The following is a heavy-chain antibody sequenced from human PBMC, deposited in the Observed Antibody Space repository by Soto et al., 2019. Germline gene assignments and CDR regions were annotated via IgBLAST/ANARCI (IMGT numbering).Heavy chain of an antibody. D-gene: IGHD2-15*01. CDR2: IYYNGST. CDR1: GGSVSSRSYF. CDR3: ARDRGGGSPGFDY. J-gene: IGHJ4*02. Sequence: SETLSLTCTVSGGSVSSRSYFWGWIRQPPGKGLEWIGTIYYNGSTYYNPSLKSRVTISIDRSKNQFSLKLSSVTAADTAVYYCARDRGGGSPGFDYWGQGLLVTVSS. V-gene: IGHV4-39*07.